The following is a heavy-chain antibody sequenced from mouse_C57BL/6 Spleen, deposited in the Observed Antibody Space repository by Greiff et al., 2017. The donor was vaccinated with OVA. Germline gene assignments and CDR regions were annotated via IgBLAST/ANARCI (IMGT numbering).Heavy chain of an antibody. J-gene: IGHJ4*01. V-gene: IGHV1-18*01. CDR1: GYTFTDYN. D-gene: IGHD2-4*01. Sequence: VQLKQSGPELVKPGASVKIPCKASGYTFTDYNMDWVKQSHGKSLEWIGDINPNNGGTIYNQKFKGKATLTVDKSSSTAYMELRSLTSEDTAVYYCASRGYYDYDGDYYAMDYWGQGTSVTVSS. CDR2: INPNNGGT. CDR3: ASRGYYDYDGDYYAMDY.